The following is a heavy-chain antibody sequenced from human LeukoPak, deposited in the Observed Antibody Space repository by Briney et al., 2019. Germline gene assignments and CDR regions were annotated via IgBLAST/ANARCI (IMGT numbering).Heavy chain of an antibody. CDR2: VGTNHDT. J-gene: IGHJ6*02. Sequence: QSGGSLRLSCVASGFSVSTFDMYWVRQAAGGGLEWVAAVGTNHDTLYLGSVKGRFTISRENAKNSLSLEMSYLTVEDTAVYYCTREWRGIASHYSGMDVWGQGTAVIVSS. CDR3: TREWRGIASHYSGMDV. V-gene: IGHV3-13*01. CDR1: GFSVSTFD. D-gene: IGHD3-16*02.